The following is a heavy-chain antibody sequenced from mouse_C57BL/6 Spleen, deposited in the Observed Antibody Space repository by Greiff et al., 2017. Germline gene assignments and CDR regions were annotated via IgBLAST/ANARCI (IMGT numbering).Heavy chain of an antibody. CDR2: IGPEDGET. CDR3: ARPPFAY. V-gene: IGHV14-2*01. J-gene: IGHJ3*01. CDR1: GFNIKDYY. Sequence: VQLQQSGAELVKPGASVKLSCTASGFNIKDYYMHWVKQRTEQGLEWIGRIGPEDGETTYAQKFPGKATITADTSYNTAYLQLSSLTSEDTAVYYGARPPFAYWGQGTLVTVSA.